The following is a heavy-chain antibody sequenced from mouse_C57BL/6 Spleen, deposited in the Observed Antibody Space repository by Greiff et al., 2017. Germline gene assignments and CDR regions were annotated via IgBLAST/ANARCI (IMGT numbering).Heavy chain of an antibody. Sequence: QVQLQQSGAELMKPGASVKLSCKATGYTFTGYWIEWVKQRPGHGLEWIGEILPGSGSTNYNEKFKGKATFTADTSSKTAYMQLSSLTTEDSAIYYCASGVYYGSSSEGFAYWGQGTLVTVSA. J-gene: IGHJ3*01. CDR2: ILPGSGST. V-gene: IGHV1-9*01. D-gene: IGHD1-1*01. CDR1: GYTFTGYW. CDR3: ASGVYYGSSSEGFAY.